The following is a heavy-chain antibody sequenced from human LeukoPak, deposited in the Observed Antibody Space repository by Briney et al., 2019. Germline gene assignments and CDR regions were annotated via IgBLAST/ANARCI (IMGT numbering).Heavy chain of an antibody. V-gene: IGHV4-39*07. D-gene: IGHD6-13*01. J-gene: IGHJ5*02. CDR1: GGSISSNSYY. Sequence: SETLSLTCAVSGGSISSNSYYWSWIRQPPGKGLEWIGEINHSGSTNYNPSLKSRVTISVDTSKNQFSLKLSSVTAADTAVYYCARRLGFPLAAARSRAGWFDPWGQGTLVTVSS. CDR3: ARRLGFPLAAARSRAGWFDP. CDR2: INHSGST.